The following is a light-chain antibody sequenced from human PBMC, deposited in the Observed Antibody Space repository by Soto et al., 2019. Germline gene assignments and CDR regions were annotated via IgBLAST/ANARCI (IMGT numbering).Light chain of an antibody. CDR3: SSYTRSSTVV. CDR2: EVS. J-gene: IGLJ2*01. Sequence: LTQPASVSGSPGQSITISCTGTSSDIGAYNYVSWYQQEPGKAPKLMIYEVSNRPSGVSNRFSGSKSGNTASLTISGLQGEDEADYYCSSYTRSSTVVFGGGTKLTVL. CDR1: SSDIGAYNY. V-gene: IGLV2-14*01.